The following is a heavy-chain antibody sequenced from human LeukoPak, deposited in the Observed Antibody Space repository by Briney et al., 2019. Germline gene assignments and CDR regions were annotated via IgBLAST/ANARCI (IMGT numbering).Heavy chain of an antibody. J-gene: IGHJ3*02. Sequence: GGSLRLSCAASGFTFSTYWMNWVRQAPGKGLEWVASIKLDGGENYYVDSVKGRFTISRDNAKNSLYLQMNSLRAEDTAVYYCARVGLIVVVPAAIHAFDIWGQGTMVTVSS. CDR1: GFTFSTYW. V-gene: IGHV3-7*01. CDR3: ARVGLIVVVPAAIHAFDI. D-gene: IGHD2-2*02. CDR2: IKLDGGEN.